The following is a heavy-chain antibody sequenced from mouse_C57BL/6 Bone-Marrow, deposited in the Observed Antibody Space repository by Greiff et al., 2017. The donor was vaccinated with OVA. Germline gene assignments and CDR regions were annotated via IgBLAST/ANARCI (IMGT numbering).Heavy chain of an antibody. Sequence: DVKLVESGGGLVKPGGSLKLSCAASGFTFSDYGMHWVRQAPEKGLEWVAYISSGSSTIYYADTVKGRFTISRDNAKNTLFLQMTSLRSEDTAMYYCAERGFAYWGQGTLVTVSA. CDR1: GFTFSDYG. V-gene: IGHV5-17*01. CDR3: AERGFAY. CDR2: ISSGSSTI. J-gene: IGHJ3*01.